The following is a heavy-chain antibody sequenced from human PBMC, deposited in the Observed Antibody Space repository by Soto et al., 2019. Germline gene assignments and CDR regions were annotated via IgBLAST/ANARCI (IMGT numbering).Heavy chain of an antibody. CDR2: IYYGGST. CDR1: GVPITTFY. D-gene: IGHD3-10*01. CDR3: ARGQLLHYQYGLDV. V-gene: IGHV4-59*07. Sequence: QVQLQESGPALVRPSDSLSLMCSVSGVPITTFYWSWIRQAPGQGLEYIGYIYYGGSTHYNPALKSRVTIAVDTANNEFSLKLRSVTAADTAAYYCARGQLLHYQYGLDVWGQGTTVIV. J-gene: IGHJ6*02.